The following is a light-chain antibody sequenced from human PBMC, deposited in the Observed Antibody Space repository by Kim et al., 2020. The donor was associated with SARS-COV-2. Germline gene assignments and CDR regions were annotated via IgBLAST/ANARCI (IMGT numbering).Light chain of an antibody. V-gene: IGKV1-5*03. Sequence: ASEANKVTIACRASQGCGNCFTWYQQRPGKAPMLLILKATDLESGVPSRFSGSGSGTEFTLPISSLQPDDFATYYCQEYSSYSGYTFGQGTKLEI. J-gene: IGKJ2*01. CDR3: QEYSSYSGYT. CDR2: KAT. CDR1: QGCGNC.